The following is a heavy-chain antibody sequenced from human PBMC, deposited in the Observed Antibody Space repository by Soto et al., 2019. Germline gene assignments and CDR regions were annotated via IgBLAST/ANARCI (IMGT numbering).Heavy chain of an antibody. Sequence: QVQLQQWGAGLLKPSETLSLTCAVYGGSFSGYYWSWIRQPPGKGLEWIGEINHSGSTNYNPSLKSRVTISVDTSKNQFSLKLSSVTPADTAVYYCARTYSSSWSPFDYWGQGTLVTVSS. CDR2: INHSGST. D-gene: IGHD6-13*01. J-gene: IGHJ4*02. V-gene: IGHV4-34*01. CDR3: ARTYSSSWSPFDY. CDR1: GGSFSGYY.